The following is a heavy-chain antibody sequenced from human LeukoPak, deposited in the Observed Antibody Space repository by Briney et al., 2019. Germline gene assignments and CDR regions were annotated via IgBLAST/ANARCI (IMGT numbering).Heavy chain of an antibody. CDR2: IYYSGST. V-gene: IGHV4-39*01. Sequence: SETLSLTCTVSDGSISSSSYYWGWIRQPPGKGLEWNGSIYYSGSTYYNPSLKSRVTISVDTSKNQFSLKLSSVTAADTAVYYCARHRGMTKAARFDPWGQGTLVTVSS. D-gene: IGHD3-10*01. J-gene: IGHJ5*02. CDR3: ARHRGMTKAARFDP. CDR1: DGSISSSSYY.